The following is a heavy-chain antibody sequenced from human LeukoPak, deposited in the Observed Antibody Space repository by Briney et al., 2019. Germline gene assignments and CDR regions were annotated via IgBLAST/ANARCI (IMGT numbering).Heavy chain of an antibody. CDR2: ISDTGTRT. CDR1: GFTFSSFG. CDR3: ASMLNRAY. Sequence: GGSLRLSCAASGFTFSSFGMIWARQPPGKGLEWVSTISDTGTRTWYADSVRGRFTNSRDNSKNTLYLQMNSLRADDTAIYYCASMLNRAYWGQGTLVSVSS. J-gene: IGHJ4*02. V-gene: IGHV3-23*01. D-gene: IGHD3-10*02.